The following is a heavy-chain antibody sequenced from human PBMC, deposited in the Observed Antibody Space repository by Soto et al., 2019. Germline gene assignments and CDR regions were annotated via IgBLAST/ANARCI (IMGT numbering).Heavy chain of an antibody. D-gene: IGHD4-17*01. Sequence: QVQLVQSGAEVKKPGSSVKVSCRASGGTFSNHAVGWVRQAPGQGLEWMGGIILPFGTANYAQKFQGRVTTTADESRATTYMEFSSLRFEDTAVYYCTRGPDYEGDFDFWGQGTLVTVSS. CDR3: TRGPDYEGDFDF. CDR1: GGTFSNHA. J-gene: IGHJ4*02. CDR2: IILPFGTA. V-gene: IGHV1-69*12.